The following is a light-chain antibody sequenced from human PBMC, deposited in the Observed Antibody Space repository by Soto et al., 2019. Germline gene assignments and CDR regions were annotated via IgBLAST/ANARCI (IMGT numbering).Light chain of an antibody. CDR1: QSISSW. Sequence: DMQMTQSPSTLSASVGDRVTITCRASQSISSWLAWYQQKPGKAPKLLIYDASSLESGVPSRFSGSGSGTELTLTISSLQPDDFATYYCQQYNSYWLTFGGGTKVEIK. CDR2: DAS. J-gene: IGKJ4*01. CDR3: QQYNSYWLT. V-gene: IGKV1-5*01.